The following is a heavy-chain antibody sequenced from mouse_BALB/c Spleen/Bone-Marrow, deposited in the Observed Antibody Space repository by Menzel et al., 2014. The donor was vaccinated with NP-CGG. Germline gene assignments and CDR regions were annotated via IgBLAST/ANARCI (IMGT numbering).Heavy chain of an antibody. CDR2: IWGDGST. CDR3: SRDTTVVAMDY. D-gene: IGHD1-1*01. CDR1: GFSLTGYG. V-gene: IGHV2-6-7*01. Sequence: QVQLQQSGPGLVSPSQSLSIPCTVSGFSLTGYGVNWVRQPPGKGLEWLGMIWGDGSTDYNSALKSRLSISKDNSKSQVFLKMNSLQTDDTARYYCSRDTTVVAMDYWGQGTSVTVSS. J-gene: IGHJ4*01.